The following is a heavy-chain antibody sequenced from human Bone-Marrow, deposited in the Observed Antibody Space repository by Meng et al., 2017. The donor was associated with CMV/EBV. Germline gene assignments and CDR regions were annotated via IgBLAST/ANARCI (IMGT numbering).Heavy chain of an antibody. D-gene: IGHD1-26*01. CDR2: IYYSGST. V-gene: IGHV4-39*07. Sequence: GSLRLSCTVSGGSISSSSYYWGWIRQPPGKGLEWIGSIYYSGSTYHNPSLKSRVTISVDTSKNQFSLKLSSVTAADTAVYYCARDKQWELLPVITLHIWGQGTMVTVS. CDR3: ARDKQWELLPVITLHI. CDR1: GGSISSSSYY. J-gene: IGHJ3*02.